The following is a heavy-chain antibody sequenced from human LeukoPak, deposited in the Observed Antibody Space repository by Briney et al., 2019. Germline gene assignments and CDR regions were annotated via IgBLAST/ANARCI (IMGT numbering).Heavy chain of an antibody. V-gene: IGHV3-74*01. CDR3: ARGLVDYYDSSGFYGMGV. CDR2: IDSDGSRT. J-gene: IGHJ6*02. CDR1: GFTFTRHW. Sequence: GGSLRLSCAASGFTFTRHWMHWVRQVPRKGLVWVSRIDSDGSRTDYADSVKGRFTISRDNSKNTLYLQMGSLRAEDMAVYYCARGLVDYYDSSGFYGMGVWGQGTTVTVSS. D-gene: IGHD3-22*01.